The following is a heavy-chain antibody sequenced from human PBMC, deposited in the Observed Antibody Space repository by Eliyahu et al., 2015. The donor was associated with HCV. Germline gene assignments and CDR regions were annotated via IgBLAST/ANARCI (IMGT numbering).Heavy chain of an antibody. CDR1: GFTFSAXS. CDR3: ARDHLWAFDY. Sequence: EVQLVESGGGLVQPGESLRLSCVXSGFTFSAXSMNWXRQXPGKGLEWXSYIYGGNIYYTETVKGRFTISRDNAKNSLYLQMNSLRDEDTAVYYCARDHLWAFDYWGQGALVTVSS. V-gene: IGHV3-48*02. D-gene: IGHD2-21*01. J-gene: IGHJ4*02. CDR2: IYGGNI.